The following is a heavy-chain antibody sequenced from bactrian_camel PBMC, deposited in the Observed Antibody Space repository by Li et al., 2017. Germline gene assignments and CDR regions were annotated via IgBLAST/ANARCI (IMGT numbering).Heavy chain of an antibody. CDR1: GNTTSSRC. V-gene: IGHV3S25*01. Sequence: VESGGGSVQAGGSLNLTCAASGNTTSSRCLEWFRQAPGKEREAVAVIYRGGGRTVYADSVKGRFTISQDRAQPIVYYCAPDVKIIHVGGLTSSAGRRQRAAAQKCGSWGQGTQVTVS. CDR2: IYRGGGRT. D-gene: IGHD1*01. J-gene: IGHJ6*01. CDR3: SAGRRQRAAAQKCGS.